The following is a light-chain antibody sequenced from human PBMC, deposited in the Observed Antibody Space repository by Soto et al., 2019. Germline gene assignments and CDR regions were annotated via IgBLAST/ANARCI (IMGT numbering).Light chain of an antibody. CDR1: STNIGDSP. Sequence: QSVVTQTASASGTPGQWVTISCTGTSTNIGDSPVDWYQQVPGGAPKLLIYSTNQRPSGVSDRFSGSKSGASAALAISGLQSEDDAEDFCAGWIGSLNTVVFGGGTKVTVL. CDR2: STN. J-gene: IGLJ2*01. CDR3: AGWIGSLNTVV. V-gene: IGLV1-44*01.